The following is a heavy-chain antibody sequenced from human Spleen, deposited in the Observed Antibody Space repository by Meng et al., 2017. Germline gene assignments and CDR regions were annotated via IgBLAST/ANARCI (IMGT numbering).Heavy chain of an antibody. CDR3: ARADDRLWFGY. Sequence: GESLKISCAASGFTVSNNYMSWVRQAPGKGLEWVSSISSSSRYTYYAASVRGRFTISRDNAKNSLYLQMNSLRAEDTAVYYYARADDRLWFGYWGQGTLFTVSS. CDR1: GFTVSNNY. CDR2: ISSSSRYT. D-gene: IGHD3-10*01. J-gene: IGHJ4*02. V-gene: IGHV3-21*01.